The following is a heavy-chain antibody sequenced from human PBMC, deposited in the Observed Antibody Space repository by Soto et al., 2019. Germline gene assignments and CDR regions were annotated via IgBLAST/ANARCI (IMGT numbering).Heavy chain of an antibody. D-gene: IGHD3-3*01. CDR1: GFTLSSYR. CDR2: ISSSSSYI. J-gene: IGHJ6*02. Sequence: ALRLSCAASGFTLSSYRMNWVRQDRGKGLEWVSSISSSSSYIYYADSVKGRFTISRDNAKNSLYLQMNSLRAEDTAVYYCARDSEFGVVINYYYYYGMDVWGQGTTVTVSS. CDR3: ARDSEFGVVINYYYYYGMDV. V-gene: IGHV3-21*01.